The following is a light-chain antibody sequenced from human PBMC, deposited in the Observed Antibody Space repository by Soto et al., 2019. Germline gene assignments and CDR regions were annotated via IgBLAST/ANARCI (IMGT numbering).Light chain of an antibody. J-gene: IGKJ1*01. Sequence: DIQMAQSPSSLSASVGDRVTITCRASQSINSYLNWYQQEPGKAPKFLIYAASSLQSGVPSRFSGSGSGTDFTLTISSLQPEDFATYYCQQSSNTPSWTFGQGTKVDIK. CDR2: AAS. CDR3: QQSSNTPSWT. CDR1: QSINSY. V-gene: IGKV1-39*01.